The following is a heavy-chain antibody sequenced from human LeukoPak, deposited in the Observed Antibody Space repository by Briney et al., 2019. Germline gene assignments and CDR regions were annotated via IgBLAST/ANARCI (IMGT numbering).Heavy chain of an antibody. V-gene: IGHV1-2*02. CDR3: ARASLGDSSAYYQRPYWYFDL. CDR1: GYTFTANY. J-gene: IGHJ2*01. CDR2: INPNSGGT. Sequence: GASVKVSCKASGYTFTANYIHWVRQAPGQGLEWMGWINPNSGGTDYVQKFLGRVTMTRDTSISTAYMELSRLTSDDTAVYYCARASLGDSSAYYQRPYWYFDLWGRGTLVTVSS. D-gene: IGHD3-22*01.